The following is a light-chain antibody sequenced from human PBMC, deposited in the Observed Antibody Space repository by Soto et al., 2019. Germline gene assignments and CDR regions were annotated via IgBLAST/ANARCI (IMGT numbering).Light chain of an antibody. CDR2: GAS. J-gene: IGKJ4*01. CDR3: QQHNNWPLT. CDR1: ETVATN. Sequence: VMTQSPATLSVSPGERATLSCWASETVATNLAWYQQKPGQAPRLLISGASTRAAGISDRFRGSGSGTEFTLTISSLRSEDFAVYYCQQHNNWPLTFGGGTKVDIK. V-gene: IGKV3-15*01.